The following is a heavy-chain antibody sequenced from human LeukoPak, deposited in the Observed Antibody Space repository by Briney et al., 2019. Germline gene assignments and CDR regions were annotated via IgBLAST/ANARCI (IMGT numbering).Heavy chain of an antibody. D-gene: IGHD3-10*01. CDR1: GGSISSYY. CDR3: ARVVPWGSGSYYSPYYYYYGMDV. Sequence: SETLSLTCTVSGGSISSYYWSWIRQPPGKGLEWIGYIYYSGSTNHNPSLKSRVTISVDTSKNQFSLKLSSVTAADTAVYYCARVVPWGSGSYYSPYYYYYGMDVWGQGTTVTVSS. J-gene: IGHJ6*02. CDR2: IYYSGST. V-gene: IGHV4-59*01.